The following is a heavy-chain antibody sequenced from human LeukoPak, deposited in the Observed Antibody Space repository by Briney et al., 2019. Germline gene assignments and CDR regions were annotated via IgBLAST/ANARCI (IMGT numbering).Heavy chain of an antibody. D-gene: IGHD6-19*01. J-gene: IGHJ6*03. Sequence: GSLRLSCAVSGLTFNNYAMSWVRQAPGKGLEWVSGISGRGASKYYADSVKGRFTISRDNSKNTLYLQMNSLRAEDTAVYFCAKGSKAVLFTRDHYMDVWGKGTTVTISS. CDR1: GLTFNNYA. V-gene: IGHV3-23*01. CDR3: AKGSKAVLFTRDHYMDV. CDR2: ISGRGASK.